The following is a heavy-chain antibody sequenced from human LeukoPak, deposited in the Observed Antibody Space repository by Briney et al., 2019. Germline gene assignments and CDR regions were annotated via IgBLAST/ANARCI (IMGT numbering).Heavy chain of an antibody. J-gene: IGHJ4*02. Sequence: PGGSLRLSCAASGFSFSSYEMNWVRQAPGKGLEWVSVISGSGGSTYFADSVKGRFTISRDNSKKTLYLQMNSLRAEDTAVYYCAKDVTTSGTSRFDYWGQGTLVTASS. D-gene: IGHD4-17*01. V-gene: IGHV3-23*01. CDR3: AKDVTTSGTSRFDY. CDR1: GFSFSSYE. CDR2: ISGSGGST.